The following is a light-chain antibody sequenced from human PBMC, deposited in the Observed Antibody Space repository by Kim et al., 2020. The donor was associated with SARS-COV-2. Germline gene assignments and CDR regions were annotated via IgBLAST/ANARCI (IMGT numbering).Light chain of an antibody. CDR3: QQYSNWPPYS. V-gene: IGKV3-15*01. Sequence: SPGEEATLSCRATQSVGRNVAWYQQKPGQVPRLLIYGISTRATGTPARFSGSGSGTEFTLTITSLESEDFAVYYCQQYSNWPPYSFGQGTKLEI. CDR2: GIS. J-gene: IGKJ2*03. CDR1: QSVGRN.